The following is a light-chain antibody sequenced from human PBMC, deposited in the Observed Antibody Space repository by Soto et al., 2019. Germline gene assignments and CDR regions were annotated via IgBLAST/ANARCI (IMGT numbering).Light chain of an antibody. Sequence: EIVMTQSPDTLSVSPREGATLSCRVSQSIRSNLAWYQQRPGQAPRLLMYGASTRADGIPARFTGSGSGTEFTLTISSLQSEDFAVYYCQQYHIWPPWTSGQGTKVDIK. CDR3: QQYHIWPPWT. CDR2: GAS. V-gene: IGKV3-15*01. CDR1: QSIRSN. J-gene: IGKJ1*01.